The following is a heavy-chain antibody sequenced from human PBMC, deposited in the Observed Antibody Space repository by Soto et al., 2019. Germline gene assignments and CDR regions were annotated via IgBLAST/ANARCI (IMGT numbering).Heavy chain of an antibody. CDR1: GFTLRSYW. D-gene: IGHD5-12*01. Sequence: EVQLVESGGGLVQPGGCLRLSCAASGFTLRSYWMHWVRQVSGKGLVWVSRISGDGNITTYADSVKGRFTISRDNANNTLYLQMSSLTAEDTALYYCVREVATNGRSSDYWGQGTLVTVSS. CDR2: ISGDGNIT. CDR3: VREVATNGRSSDY. V-gene: IGHV3-74*01. J-gene: IGHJ4*02.